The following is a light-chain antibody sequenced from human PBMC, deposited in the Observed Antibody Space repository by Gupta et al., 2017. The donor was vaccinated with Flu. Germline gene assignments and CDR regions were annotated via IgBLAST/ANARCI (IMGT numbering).Light chain of an antibody. J-gene: IGLJ2*01. CDR3: NSYTSSSTVV. Sequence: STTTSSTGSTTDVGGYNYVSWQQHHTAKATNLMIYEVSKWPAAVSNRFSGSKSASTASLTISGLQAEDEGEYYCNSYTSSSTVVFGGGTKLTVL. CDR1: TTDVGGYNY. CDR2: EVS. V-gene: IGLV2-14*01.